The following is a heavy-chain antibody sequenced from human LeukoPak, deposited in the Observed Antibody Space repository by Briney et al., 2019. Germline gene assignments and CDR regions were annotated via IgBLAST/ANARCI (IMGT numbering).Heavy chain of an antibody. CDR2: ISWNSGSI. CDR3: AKEGGTGTTLYD. J-gene: IGHJ4*02. Sequence: GRSLRLSCAASGFTFDDYAMHWVRQAPGKGLEWVSGISWNSGSIGYADSVKGRFTISRDNAKNSLYLQMNSLRAEDTALYYCAKEGGTGTTLYDWGQGTLVSVSS. CDR1: GFTFDDYA. V-gene: IGHV3-9*01. D-gene: IGHD1-1*01.